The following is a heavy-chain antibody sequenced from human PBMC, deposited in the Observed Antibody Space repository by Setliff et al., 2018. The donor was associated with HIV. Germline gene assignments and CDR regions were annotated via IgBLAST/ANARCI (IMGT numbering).Heavy chain of an antibody. D-gene: IGHD6-13*01. CDR3: ARVRPRQLVLGINWFDP. V-gene: IGHV3-74*01. CDR1: GFTFSSYW. Sequence: GGSLRLSCAASGFTFSSYWIHWVRQAPGKGLVWVSRISADGSDTSYADSVKGRFTISRDNSKNTLYLQMKSLRADDTAVYYCARVRPRQLVLGINWFDPWGQGTLVTVSS. J-gene: IGHJ5*02. CDR2: ISADGSDT.